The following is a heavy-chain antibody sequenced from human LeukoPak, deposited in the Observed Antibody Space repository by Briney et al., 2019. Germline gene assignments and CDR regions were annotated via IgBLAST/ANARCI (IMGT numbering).Heavy chain of an antibody. V-gene: IGHV1-69*05. D-gene: IGHD3-22*01. CDR1: GGTFSSYA. CDR3: ARHRAYYYDSSGYYYD. J-gene: IGHJ4*02. Sequence: SVKVSCKASGGTFSSYAISWVRQAPGQGLEWMGGIIPIFGTANYAQKFQGRVTITTDESTSTAYMEMSSLRPEDTAVYYCARHRAYYYDSSGYYYDWGQGALVTVSS. CDR2: IIPIFGTA.